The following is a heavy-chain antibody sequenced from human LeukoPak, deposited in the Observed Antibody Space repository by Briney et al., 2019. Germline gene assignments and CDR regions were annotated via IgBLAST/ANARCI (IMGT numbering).Heavy chain of an antibody. D-gene: IGHD3-10*01. J-gene: IGHJ5*02. CDR2: VYHSGGT. Sequence: SETLSLTCTVSGGSISTYYWSWIRQPPEKGREWIGDVYHSGGTNYNPSLKSRVTISVDTSKNQFSLRLTSVTAADTAVYYCARVTPSFAHNWFDPWGQGTLVTVSS. CDR3: ARVTPSFAHNWFDP. CDR1: GGSISTYY. V-gene: IGHV4-59*12.